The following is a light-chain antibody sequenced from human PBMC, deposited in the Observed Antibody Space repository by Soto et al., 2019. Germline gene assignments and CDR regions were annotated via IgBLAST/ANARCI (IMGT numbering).Light chain of an antibody. CDR1: QSISSW. J-gene: IGKJ1*01. CDR2: DAS. V-gene: IGKV1-5*01. CDR3: QQYNSYWT. Sequence: DIQMRQSPSTMSASIGDRVSITGRASQSISSWLAWYQQKPGKVPKLLIYDASSLESGVPSRFSGSGSGTEFTLTISSLQPDDFATYYCQQYNSYWTFDQGTKVDIK.